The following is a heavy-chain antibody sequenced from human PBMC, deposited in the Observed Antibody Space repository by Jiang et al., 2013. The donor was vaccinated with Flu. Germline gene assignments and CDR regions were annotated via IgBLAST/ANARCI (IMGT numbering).Heavy chain of an antibody. V-gene: IGHV3-21*01. J-gene: IGHJ4*02. CDR2: ISSSSSYI. Sequence: QLLESGGGLVKPGGSLRLSCAASGFTFSSYSMNWVRQAPGKGLGWVSSISSSSSYIYYADSVKGRFTISRDNAKNSLYLQMNSLRAEDTAVYYCARVSHSSGWNIDYWGQGTLVTVSS. D-gene: IGHD6-19*01. CDR1: GFTFSSYS. CDR3: ARVSHSSGWNIDY.